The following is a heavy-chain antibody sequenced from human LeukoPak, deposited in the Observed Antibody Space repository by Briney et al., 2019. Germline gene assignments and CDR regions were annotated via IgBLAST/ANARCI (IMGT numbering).Heavy chain of an antibody. Sequence: ASVKVSCKASGGIFSSYAISWVRQAPGQGLEWMGRIIPIFGIANYAQKFQGRVTITADKSTSTAYMELSSLRSEDTAVYYCARDRSESSFYGPFLDYWGQGTLVTVSS. D-gene: IGHD1-26*01. V-gene: IGHV1-69*04. CDR3: ARDRSESSFYGPFLDY. J-gene: IGHJ4*02. CDR2: IIPIFGIA. CDR1: GGIFSSYA.